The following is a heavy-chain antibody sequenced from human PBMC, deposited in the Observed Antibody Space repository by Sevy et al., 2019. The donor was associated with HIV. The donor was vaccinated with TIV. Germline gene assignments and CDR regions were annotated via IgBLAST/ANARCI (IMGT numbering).Heavy chain of an antibody. D-gene: IGHD7-27*01. CDR1: GFTFSSYG. V-gene: IGHV3-30*18. J-gene: IGHJ6*02. CDR3: AKDEETGDPGGYYYYGMDV. Sequence: GGSLRLSCAASGFTFSSYGMHWVRQAPGKGLEWVAVISYDGSNKYYADSVKGRLPISRDNSKNTLYLQMNSLRAEDTAVYYCAKDEETGDPGGYYYYGMDVWGQGTTVTVSS. CDR2: ISYDGSNK.